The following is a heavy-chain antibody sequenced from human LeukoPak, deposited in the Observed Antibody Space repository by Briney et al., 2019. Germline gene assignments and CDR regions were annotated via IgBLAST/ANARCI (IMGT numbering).Heavy chain of an antibody. D-gene: IGHD3-10*01. J-gene: IGHJ6*02. CDR1: GFTFSSYG. CDR3: AKDIKAYYGSGYGMDV. CDR2: ISYDGSNK. V-gene: IGHV3-30*18. Sequence: PGRSLRLSCAASGFTFSSYGMHWVRQAPGKGLEWVAVISYDGSNKYYADSVKGRFSISRDNSKNTLYLQMNSLRAEDTAVYYCAKDIKAYYGSGYGMDVWGQGTTVTVSS.